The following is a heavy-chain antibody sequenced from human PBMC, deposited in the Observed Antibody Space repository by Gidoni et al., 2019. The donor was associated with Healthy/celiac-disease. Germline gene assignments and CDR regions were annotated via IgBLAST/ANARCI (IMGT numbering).Heavy chain of an antibody. V-gene: IGHV3-9*01. CDR1: GFTFDDYA. Sequence: EVQLVESGGGLVQPGRSLRLSCAASGFTFDDYALHWVRQAPGKGLEWVSGISWNSGSIGYADSVKGRFTISRDNAKNSLYLQMNSLRAEDTALYYCAKDRHYGDYGARGTYYYGMDVWGQGTTVTVSS. J-gene: IGHJ6*02. D-gene: IGHD4-17*01. CDR2: ISWNSGSI. CDR3: AKDRHYGDYGARGTYYYGMDV.